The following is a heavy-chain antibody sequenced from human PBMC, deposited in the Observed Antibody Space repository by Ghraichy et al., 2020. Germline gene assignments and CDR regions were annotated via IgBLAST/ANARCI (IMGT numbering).Heavy chain of an antibody. J-gene: IGHJ5*02. CDR2: ISDVSDNI. D-gene: IGHD3-3*01. Sequence: GESLRLSCAASGFTFAKSAMSWVRQAPGKGLQWVSKISDVSDNIYYEDSVKGRFTVSRDNSKNTLFLQMKNLRVEDTGIYYCAKVFDFWSGYYRDGGWPDPWGQGTLVTVSP. CDR3: AKVFDFWSGYYRDGGWPDP. V-gene: IGHV3-23*01. CDR1: GFTFAKSA.